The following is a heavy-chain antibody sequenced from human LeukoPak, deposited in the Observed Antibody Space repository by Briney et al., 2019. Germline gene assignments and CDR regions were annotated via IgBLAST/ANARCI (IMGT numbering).Heavy chain of an antibody. J-gene: IGHJ4*02. Sequence: PGGSLRLSCAASGSTFSSYNMNWVRQAPGKGLEWLSYISSGSSTIYYAGSVKGRFTISRDNAKSSLYLQMNSLRDEDTAVYYCARGHSSSWPTVDYWGQGTLVTVSS. V-gene: IGHV3-48*02. CDR1: GSTFSSYN. D-gene: IGHD6-13*01. CDR2: ISSGSSTI. CDR3: ARGHSSSWPTVDY.